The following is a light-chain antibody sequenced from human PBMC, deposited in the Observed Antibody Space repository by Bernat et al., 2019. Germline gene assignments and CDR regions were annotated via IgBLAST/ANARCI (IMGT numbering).Light chain of an antibody. V-gene: IGLV3-21*03. CDR2: DDT. CDR3: QVWDGTSDHWV. Sequence: SYVLTQAPSVSLAPGKTATITCGGNNIETKIVHWYQQRPGQAPVLVVYDDTDRPSGIPERFSASNAGSTATLSISRVEAGEEAYDYCQVWDGTSDHWVVGGGTKLTV. J-gene: IGLJ3*02. CDR1: NIETKI.